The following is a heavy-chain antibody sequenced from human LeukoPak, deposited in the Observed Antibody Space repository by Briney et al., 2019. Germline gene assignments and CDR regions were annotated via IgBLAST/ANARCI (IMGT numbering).Heavy chain of an antibody. D-gene: IGHD1-26*01. CDR1: GYTFTSYY. CDR2: INPNGGST. J-gene: IGHJ4*02. V-gene: IGHV1-46*01. CDR3: AGDLSYSRGSGSRPGVYFDY. Sequence: ASVKVSCKASGYTFTSYYMHWVRQAPGQGLEWMGMINPNGGSTSYAQKFQGRVTMTRDTSTSTVYMELSSLRSEDTAVYYGAGDLSYSRGSGSRPGVYFDYWGQRTLVTVSS.